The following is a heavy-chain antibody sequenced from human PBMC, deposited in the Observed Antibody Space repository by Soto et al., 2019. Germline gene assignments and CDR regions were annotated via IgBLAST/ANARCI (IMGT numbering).Heavy chain of an antibody. Sequence: GGSLRLSCAASGFTFSGSAMHWVRQASGKGLEWVGRIRSKANSYATAYAASVKGRFTISRDDSKNTAYLQMNSLKTEDTAVYYCTRLVIAVAKPLRDYYYYGMDVWGQGTTVTVSS. CDR1: GFTFSGSA. V-gene: IGHV3-73*01. J-gene: IGHJ6*02. D-gene: IGHD6-19*01. CDR2: IRSKANSYAT. CDR3: TRLVIAVAKPLRDYYYYGMDV.